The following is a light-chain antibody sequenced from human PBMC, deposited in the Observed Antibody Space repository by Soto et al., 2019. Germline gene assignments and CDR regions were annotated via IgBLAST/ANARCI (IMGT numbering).Light chain of an antibody. CDR1: KNDIGVYDF. J-gene: IGLJ1*01. Sequence: QSVLTQPPSASGSPGQSVTISCTGTKNDIGVYDFVSWYQHHPGKAPRLIIYEVSNRPSGFSNRFSGSKSGNTASLTISGLQAEDEADYYCSSYTSSTTLEVFGTGT. CDR2: EVS. V-gene: IGLV2-14*01. CDR3: SSYTSSTTLEV.